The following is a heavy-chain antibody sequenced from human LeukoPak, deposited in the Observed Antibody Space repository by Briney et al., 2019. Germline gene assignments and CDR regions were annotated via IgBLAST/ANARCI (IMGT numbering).Heavy chain of an antibody. CDR1: GGSISSSSYY. Sequence: PSETLSLTCTVSGGSISSSSYYWGWIRQPPGKGLEWIGGIYYSGSTYYNPSLKSRVTISVDTSKNQFSLKLSSVTAADTAVYYCVGKMSRDGYNYEGGVAYYMDVWGKGTTVTVSS. V-gene: IGHV4-39*07. CDR3: VGKMSRDGYNYEGGVAYYMDV. CDR2: IYYSGST. D-gene: IGHD5-24*01. J-gene: IGHJ6*03.